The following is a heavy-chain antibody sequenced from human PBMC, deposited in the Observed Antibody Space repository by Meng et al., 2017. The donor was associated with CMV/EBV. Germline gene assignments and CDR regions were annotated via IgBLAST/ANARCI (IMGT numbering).Heavy chain of an antibody. D-gene: IGHD1-26*01. CDR3: ARGSLVGATDFDY. V-gene: IGHV3-11*04. CDR1: GFTFSDYY. Sequence: DSGFTFSDYYMSWIRQAPGKGLEWVSYISSSGSTIYYADSVKSRFTISRDNAKNSLYLQMNSLRAEDTAVYYCARGSLVGATDFDYWGQGTLVTVSS. CDR2: ISSSGSTI. J-gene: IGHJ4*02.